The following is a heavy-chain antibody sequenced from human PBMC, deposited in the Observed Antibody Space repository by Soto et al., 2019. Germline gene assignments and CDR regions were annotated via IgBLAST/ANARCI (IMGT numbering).Heavy chain of an antibody. V-gene: IGHV3-21*01. CDR2: ITISSGSI. CDR1: GFTFTRYS. J-gene: IGHJ4*02. Sequence: KPGGSLRLSCVVSGFTFTRYSMNWVRQAPGKGLEWVSSITISSGSIYYADSVKGRFTISRDNAKNSLYLQLNSLRAEDTAVYYCARDYYYDSSGYSPLDYWGQGTLVTVSS. CDR3: ARDYYYDSSGYSPLDY. D-gene: IGHD3-22*01.